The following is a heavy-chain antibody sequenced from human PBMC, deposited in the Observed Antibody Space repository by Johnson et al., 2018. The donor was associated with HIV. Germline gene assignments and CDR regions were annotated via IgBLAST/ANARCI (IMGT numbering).Heavy chain of an antibody. J-gene: IGHJ3*02. CDR1: GFTFSSYA. CDR3: ARGGYSSSGGAFDI. D-gene: IGHD6-6*01. Sequence: VQLVESGGGVVQPGRSLRLSCAASGFTFSSYAMHWVRQAPGKGLAWVAVISYDGSNKYYADSVKGRFTISRDNSKNTLYLHMNSLGAEDMAVYYCARGGYSSSGGAFDIWGQGTMVTVSS. V-gene: IGHV3-30-3*01. CDR2: ISYDGSNK.